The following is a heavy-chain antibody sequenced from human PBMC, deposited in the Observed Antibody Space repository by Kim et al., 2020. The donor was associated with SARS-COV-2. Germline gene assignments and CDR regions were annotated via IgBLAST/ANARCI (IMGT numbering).Heavy chain of an antibody. D-gene: IGHD3-9*01. CDR1: GFTFSSYS. J-gene: IGHJ4*02. V-gene: IGHV3-21*01. Sequence: GGSLRLSCAASGFTFSSYSMNWVRQAPGKGLEWVSSISSSSSYIYYADSVKGRFTISRDNAKNSLYLQMNSLRAEDTAVYYCARDRYYDILPGYYDYWGQGTLVTVSS. CDR3: ARDRYYDILPGYYDY. CDR2: ISSSSSYI.